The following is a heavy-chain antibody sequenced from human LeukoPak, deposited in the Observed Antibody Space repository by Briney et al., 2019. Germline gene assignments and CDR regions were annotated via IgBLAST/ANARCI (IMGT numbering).Heavy chain of an antibody. CDR3: ARGEFVVVTANNWFDP. Sequence: ASVKVSCKASGYTFTSYGISWVRQAPGQGLEWMGWISAYNGNTNYAQKLQGRVTMTTDTSTSTAYMELRSLRSDDTAVYYWARGEFVVVTANNWFDPWGQGTLVTVSP. CDR2: ISAYNGNT. V-gene: IGHV1-18*01. D-gene: IGHD2-21*02. CDR1: GYTFTSYG. J-gene: IGHJ5*02.